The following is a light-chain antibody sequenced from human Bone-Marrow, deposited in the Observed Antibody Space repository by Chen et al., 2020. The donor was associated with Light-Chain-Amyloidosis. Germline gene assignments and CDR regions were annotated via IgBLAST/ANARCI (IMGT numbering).Light chain of an antibody. CDR1: SGSIATNY. Sequence: NFMLTQPHSLSESPGKTVIISCTCSSGSIATNYVQWYQQRPGSSPTTVIYEDDQRPSGVPDRFSGSIDGSSNSASLTISGLKTEDEADYYCQSYQGSSQGVFGGGTKLTVL. CDR3: QSYQGSSQGV. J-gene: IGLJ3*02. V-gene: IGLV6-57*01. CDR2: EDD.